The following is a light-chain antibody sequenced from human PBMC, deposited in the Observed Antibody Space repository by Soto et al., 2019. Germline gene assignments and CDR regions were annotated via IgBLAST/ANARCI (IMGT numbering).Light chain of an antibody. CDR3: QQYNRYPYT. Sequence: DVQMTQSPSTLSASVGGRVTITCRASQSITSWLAWYQQKPGKAPKLLIYKASTLESGVPSRFSGSGSGTEFTLTISSLQPDDFARYYCQQYNRYPYTFGQGTKLEIK. V-gene: IGKV1-5*03. J-gene: IGKJ2*01. CDR2: KAS. CDR1: QSITSW.